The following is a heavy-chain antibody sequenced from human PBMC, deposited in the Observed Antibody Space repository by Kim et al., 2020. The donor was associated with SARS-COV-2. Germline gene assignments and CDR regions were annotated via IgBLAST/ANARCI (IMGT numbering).Heavy chain of an antibody. V-gene: IGHV1-18*01. Sequence: GNTNYPQKLQGRVTMTTDTSTSTAYMELRSLRSDDTAVYYCAIHSSGYYYWGQGTLVTVSS. D-gene: IGHD3-22*01. CDR2: GNT. CDR3: AIHSSGYYY. J-gene: IGHJ4*02.